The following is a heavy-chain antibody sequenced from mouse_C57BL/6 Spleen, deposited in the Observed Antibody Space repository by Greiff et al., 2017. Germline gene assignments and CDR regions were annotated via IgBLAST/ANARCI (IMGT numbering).Heavy chain of an antibody. V-gene: IGHV1-53*01. Sequence: VQLQQPGTELVKPGASVKLSCKASGYTFTSYWMHWVKQRPGQGLEWIGNINPSNGGTNYNEKFKSKATLTVDKSSSTAYMQLSSLTSEDSAVYYCARLGTTVGEYFDVWGTGTTVTVSS. D-gene: IGHD1-1*01. CDR3: ARLGTTVGEYFDV. CDR1: GYTFTSYW. J-gene: IGHJ1*03. CDR2: INPSNGGT.